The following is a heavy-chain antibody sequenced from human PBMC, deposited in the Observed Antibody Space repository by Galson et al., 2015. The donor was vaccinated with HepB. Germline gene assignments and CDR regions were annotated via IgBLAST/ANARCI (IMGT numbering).Heavy chain of an antibody. CDR3: ARKPTHYSDSSGHSYFDY. D-gene: IGHD3-22*01. Sequence: SVKVSCKASGYTFIDYGISWVRQAPGQGLEWMGWISTYNANTNYAQNVQGRVTVTTDTSTRTVYMELRNLRSDDTAVYYCARKPTHYSDSSGHSYFDYWGQGTRVIVSS. CDR2: ISTYNANT. CDR1: GYTFIDYG. J-gene: IGHJ4*02. V-gene: IGHV1-18*01.